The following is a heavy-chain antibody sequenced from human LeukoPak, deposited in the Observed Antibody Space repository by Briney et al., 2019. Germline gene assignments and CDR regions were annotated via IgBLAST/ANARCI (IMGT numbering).Heavy chain of an antibody. CDR3: ARLGDCSGGSCYSYDYYYMDV. J-gene: IGHJ6*03. Sequence: SGGSLRLSCAASGFTVSSNYMSWVRQAPGKGLEWVSVIYSGGSTYYADSVKGRFTISRDNSKNTLYLQMNSLRAEDTAVYYCARLGDCSGGSCYSYDYYYMDVWGKGTTVTVSS. D-gene: IGHD2-15*01. CDR2: IYSGGST. CDR1: GFTVSSNY. V-gene: IGHV3-53*01.